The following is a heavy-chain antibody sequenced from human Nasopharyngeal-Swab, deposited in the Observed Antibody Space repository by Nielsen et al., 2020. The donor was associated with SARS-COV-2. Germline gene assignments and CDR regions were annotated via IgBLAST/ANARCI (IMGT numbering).Heavy chain of an antibody. CDR3: AKDVDYDILTGSASN. CDR1: GFTFSSYA. J-gene: IGHJ4*02. Sequence: GESLKISCAASGFTFSSYAMSWVRQAPGKGLEWVSAISGSGGSTYYADSVKGRFTISRDNSKNTLYLQMNSLRAEDTAVYYCAKDVDYDILTGSASNWGQGTLVTVSS. D-gene: IGHD3-9*01. CDR2: ISGSGGST. V-gene: IGHV3-23*01.